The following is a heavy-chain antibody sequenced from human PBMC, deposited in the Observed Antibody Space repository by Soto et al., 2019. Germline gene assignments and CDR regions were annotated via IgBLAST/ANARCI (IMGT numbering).Heavy chain of an antibody. J-gene: IGHJ4*02. CDR1: GGSISSGDYY. V-gene: IGHV4-30-4*01. D-gene: IGHD6-19*01. CDR3: ARGYRSGWYDGGLLLEAVDY. CDR2: IYYSGST. Sequence: PSETLSLTCTVSGGSISSGDYYWSWIRQPPGKGLEWIGYIYYSGSTYYNPSLKSRVTISVDTSKNQFSLKLSSVTAADTAVYYCARGYRSGWYDGGLLLEAVDYWGQGTLVTVSS.